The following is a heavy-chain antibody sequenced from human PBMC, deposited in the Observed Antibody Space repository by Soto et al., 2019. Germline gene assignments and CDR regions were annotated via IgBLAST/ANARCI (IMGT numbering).Heavy chain of an antibody. V-gene: IGHV3-66*01. CDR2: IYSGGDT. J-gene: IGHJ4*02. CDR3: ARDTWARGNPS. Sequence: GGSLRLSCAVSGFTVSSNYMSWVLQSPGKGLEWVSVIYSGGDTYYVDSVKRRFIISRDNYKNMVYLQMKSLRAEETAVYYCARDTWARGNPSWGQGTLVTVSS. D-gene: IGHD7-27*01. CDR1: GFTVSSNY.